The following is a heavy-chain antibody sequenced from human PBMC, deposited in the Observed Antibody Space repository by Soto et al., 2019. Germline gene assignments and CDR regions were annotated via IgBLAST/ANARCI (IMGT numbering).Heavy chain of an antibody. CDR1: KFTFSNYW. D-gene: IGHD5-12*01. V-gene: IGHV3-7*01. J-gene: IGHJ4*02. CDR2: IKEDGSEK. Sequence: GGSLRLSCVASKFTFSNYWMTWVRQAPGKGLEWVANIKEDGSEKYYVDSVKGRFTISRDNAKNSLYLQMNSLRAEDTAVYYCARRGWLQSSNWGQGTLVTVSS. CDR3: ARRGWLQSSN.